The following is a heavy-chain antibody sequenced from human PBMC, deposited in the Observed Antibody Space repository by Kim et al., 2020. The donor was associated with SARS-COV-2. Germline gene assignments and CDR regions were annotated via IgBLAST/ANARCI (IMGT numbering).Heavy chain of an antibody. J-gene: IGHJ4*02. D-gene: IGHD3-3*01. Sequence: YSGCPFCNPSLKSRVTISVDTSQNQFSLKLSSVTAADTAVYYCARNVTSYDFRSTYYDQLGFDYWGQGTLVTVSS. CDR2: YSGCP. V-gene: IGHV4-39*01. CDR3: ARNVTSYDFRSTYYDQLGFDY.